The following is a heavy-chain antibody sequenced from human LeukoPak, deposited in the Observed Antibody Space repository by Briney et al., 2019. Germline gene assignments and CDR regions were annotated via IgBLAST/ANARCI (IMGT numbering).Heavy chain of an antibody. Sequence: SETLFLTCAVYGGSFSGYYWSWIRQPPGKGLEWIGEINHSGSTNYNPSLKSRVTISVDTSKNQFSLTLSSVTAADTAVYYCARARYCSSTSCYGTFDYWGQGTLVTVSS. V-gene: IGHV4-34*01. CDR2: INHSGST. CDR3: ARARYCSSTSCYGTFDY. CDR1: GGSFSGYY. J-gene: IGHJ4*02. D-gene: IGHD2-2*01.